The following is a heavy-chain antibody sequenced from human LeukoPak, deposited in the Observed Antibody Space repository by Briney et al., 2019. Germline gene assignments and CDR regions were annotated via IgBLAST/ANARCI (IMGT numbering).Heavy chain of an antibody. CDR1: GFTFSSYG. J-gene: IGHJ4*02. CDR3: AKDIAAAREIDY. D-gene: IGHD6-13*01. CDR2: IRYDGSNK. V-gene: IGHV3-30*02. Sequence: EGSLRLSCAASGFTFSSYGMHWVRQAPGKGLEWVAFIRYDGSNKYYADSVKGRFTISRDNSKNTLYLQMNSLRAEDTAVYYCAKDIAAAREIDYWGQGTLVTVSS.